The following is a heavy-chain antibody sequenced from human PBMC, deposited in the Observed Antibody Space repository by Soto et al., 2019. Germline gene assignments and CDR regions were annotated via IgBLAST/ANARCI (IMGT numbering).Heavy chain of an antibody. CDR2: MNPNSGNT. D-gene: IGHD6-13*01. J-gene: IGHJ6*02. CDR3: ARVVEAAAYSRYYYGMGV. Sequence: ASVKVSCKASGYTFTSYDINWVRQATGQGLEWMGWMNPNSGNTGYAQKFQGRVTMTRNTSISTAYMELSSLRSEDTAVYSCARVVEAAAYSRYYYGMGVWRRGPTV. CDR1: GYTFTSYD. V-gene: IGHV1-8*01.